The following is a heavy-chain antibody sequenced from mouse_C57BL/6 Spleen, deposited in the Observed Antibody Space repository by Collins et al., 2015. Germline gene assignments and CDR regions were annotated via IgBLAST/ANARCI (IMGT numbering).Heavy chain of an antibody. V-gene: IGHV1S137*01. CDR2: ISTYYGDA. Sequence: QVQLQQSGAELVRPGVSVKISCKGSGYTFTDYAMHWVKQSHAKSLEWIGVISTYYGDASYNQKFKGKATMTVDKSSSTAYMELARLTSEDSAIYYCARDGDYPGAMDYWGQGTSVTVSS. D-gene: IGHD2-4*01. J-gene: IGHJ4*01. CDR1: GYTFTDYA. CDR3: ARDGDYPGAMDY.